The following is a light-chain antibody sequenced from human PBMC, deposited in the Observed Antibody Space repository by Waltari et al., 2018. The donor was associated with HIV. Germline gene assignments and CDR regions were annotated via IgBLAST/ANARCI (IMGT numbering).Light chain of an antibody. CDR2: DVS. CDR1: SSDVGSYNY. J-gene: IGLJ2*01. V-gene: IGLV2-11*01. Sequence: QSALTQPRSLSGSPGQSVTIPCTGTSSDVGSYNYVSWYQHHPGKAPNPILYDVSERPSGVPDRFSGSKSGNTASLTISGLQAEDEADYYCCSYAGTYTFVVFGGGTKLTVL. CDR3: CSYAGTYTFVV.